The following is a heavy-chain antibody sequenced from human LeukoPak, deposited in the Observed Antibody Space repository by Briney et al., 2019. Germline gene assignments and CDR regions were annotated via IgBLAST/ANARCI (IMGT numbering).Heavy chain of an antibody. Sequence: SETLSLQCTVSGGSISSYYWSWIRQPPGKGLEWIGYISYSGSTNYNPSLKSRVTISVDTSKNQFSLKLTSVTAADTAVYYCARHSICFEPWGQGTLVTVSS. V-gene: IGHV4-59*08. CDR2: ISYSGST. CDR3: ARHSICFEP. CDR1: GGSISSYY. J-gene: IGHJ5*02.